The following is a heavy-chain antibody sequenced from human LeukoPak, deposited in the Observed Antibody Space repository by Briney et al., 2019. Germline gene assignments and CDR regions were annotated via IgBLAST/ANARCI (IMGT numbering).Heavy chain of an antibody. D-gene: IGHD4-23*01. Sequence: PSETLSLTCAVTGGSFSDFYWSWIRQPPGKGLEWIGEINHFGRTNYNPSLKSRVTISLDTSQKQFSLKLNSVTAADTAVYYCGRNDYGANSYWGQGTLVSVSS. J-gene: IGHJ4*02. V-gene: IGHV4-34*01. CDR1: GGSFSDFY. CDR2: INHFGRT. CDR3: GRNDYGANSY.